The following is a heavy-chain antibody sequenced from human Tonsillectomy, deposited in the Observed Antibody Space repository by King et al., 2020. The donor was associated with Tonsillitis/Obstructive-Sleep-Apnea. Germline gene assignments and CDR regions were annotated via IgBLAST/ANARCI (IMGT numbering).Heavy chain of an antibody. CDR3: ARAPNELRFLEWLHDY. Sequence: QLVQSGAEVKKPGASVKVSCKASGYTFTNYDINWVRQATGQGLEWMGWMNPNNGNTGYAQKFQGRVTMTRNTSINTAYMELSSLRSEDTAGYYCARAPNELRFLEWLHDYWGQGTLVTVSS. CDR1: GYTFTNYD. J-gene: IGHJ4*02. V-gene: IGHV1-8*01. D-gene: IGHD3-3*01. CDR2: MNPNNGNT.